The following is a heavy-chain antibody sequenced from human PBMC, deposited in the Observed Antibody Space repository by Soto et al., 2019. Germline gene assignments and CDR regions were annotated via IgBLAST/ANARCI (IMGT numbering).Heavy chain of an antibody. J-gene: IGHJ4*02. CDR3: ARKTYYYDSSGYLTGGGFDY. Sequence: SETLSLTCTVVGGSISSYYWSWIRQSPWKGLEWIGYIHYSGSTNYNPSLKSRVTISVDTSKNQFSLKLSSVTAADTAVYYCARKTYYYDSSGYLTGGGFDYWGQGTLVTVS. CDR2: IHYSGST. CDR1: GGSISSYY. D-gene: IGHD3-22*01. V-gene: IGHV4-59*01.